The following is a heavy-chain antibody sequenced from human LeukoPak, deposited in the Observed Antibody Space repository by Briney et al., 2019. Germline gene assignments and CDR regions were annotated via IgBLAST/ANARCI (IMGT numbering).Heavy chain of an antibody. Sequence: SVKVSCKASGGTFTSSAISWVRQAPGQGLEWMGRIIPYFGAASYSQTFQGRVTITADISTTTAYLEVSSLKPDDTAMYFCATESTVASTPCDYWGQGTLVSVSS. J-gene: IGHJ4*02. CDR3: ATESTVASTPCDY. V-gene: IGHV1-69*06. CDR2: IIPYFGAA. D-gene: IGHD2-15*01. CDR1: GGTFTSSA.